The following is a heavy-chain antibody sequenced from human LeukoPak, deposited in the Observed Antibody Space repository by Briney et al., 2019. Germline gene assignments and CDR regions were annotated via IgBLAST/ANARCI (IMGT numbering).Heavy chain of an antibody. CDR3: ARAQSYDFWSGYSFDY. CDR1: GFTFSSYA. V-gene: IGHV3-23*01. J-gene: IGHJ4*02. CDR2: ISGSGGST. D-gene: IGHD3-3*01. Sequence: PGGSLRLSCAASGFTFSSYAMSWVRQAPGKGLEWVSAISGSGGSTYYADSVKGRFTISRDNSKNTLYLQMNSLRAEDTAVYYCARAQSYDFWSGYSFDYWGQGTLVTVSS.